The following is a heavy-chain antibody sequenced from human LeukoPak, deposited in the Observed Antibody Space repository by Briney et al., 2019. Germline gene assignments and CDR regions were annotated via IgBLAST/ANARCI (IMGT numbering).Heavy chain of an antibody. CDR3: ARVGLYSSSSADY. D-gene: IGHD6-13*01. CDR2: IYSGGST. CDR1: GFTFSSYA. J-gene: IGHJ4*02. Sequence: GGSLRLSCAASGFTFSSYAMHWVRQAPGKGLEWVSVIYSGGSTYYADSVKGRFTISRDNSKNTLYLQMNSLRAEDTAVYYCARVGLYSSSSADYWGQGTLVTVSS. V-gene: IGHV3-53*01.